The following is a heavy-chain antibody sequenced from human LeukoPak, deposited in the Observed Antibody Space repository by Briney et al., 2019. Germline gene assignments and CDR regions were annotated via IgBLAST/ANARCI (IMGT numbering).Heavy chain of an antibody. J-gene: IGHJ5*02. D-gene: IGHD5-24*01. CDR1: GFTISSYE. Sequence: GGSLRLSCAASGFTISSYEMNWVRQAPGKGLEWVSYISSSGSTIYYADSVKGRFTISRDNAKNSLYLQMNSLRAEDTAVYYCARGRDGYNYAWFDPWGQGTLVTVSS. V-gene: IGHV3-48*03. CDR2: ISSSGSTI. CDR3: ARGRDGYNYAWFDP.